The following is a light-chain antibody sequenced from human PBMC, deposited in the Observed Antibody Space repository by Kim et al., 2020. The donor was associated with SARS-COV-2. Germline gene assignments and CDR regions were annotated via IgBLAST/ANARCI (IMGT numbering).Light chain of an antibody. CDR1: QTVGTN. Sequence: VVMTQSPVTLSVSPGERVTLSCRASQTVGTNLAWYQQKPGQAPRLLIYGASIKAAGIPDRFSGSGSGTEFTLTISSLQSEDFAIYYCLQCNDWPPEGAFGGGTKVDIK. J-gene: IGKJ4*01. CDR3: LQCNDWPPEGA. CDR2: GAS. V-gene: IGKV3-15*01.